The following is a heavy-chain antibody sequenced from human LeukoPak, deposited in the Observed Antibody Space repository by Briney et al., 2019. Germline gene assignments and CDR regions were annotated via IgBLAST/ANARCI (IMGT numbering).Heavy chain of an antibody. D-gene: IGHD2-15*01. CDR3: ATQPLGYCSGNSCNVGVY. CDR2: IDNSDSYT. V-gene: IGHV5-10-1*01. CDR1: GYSFTSSW. J-gene: IGHJ4*02. Sequence: GESPKISCKGSGYSFTSSWISWVRQMPGKGLEWMGRIDNSDSYTNYSPSFQGHVTISTDKSISTAYLQWSSLKVSDTAMYYCATQPLGYCSGNSCNVGVYWGQGTLVTLSS.